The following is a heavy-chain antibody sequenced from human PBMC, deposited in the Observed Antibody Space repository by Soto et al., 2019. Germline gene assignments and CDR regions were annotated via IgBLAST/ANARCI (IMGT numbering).Heavy chain of an antibody. CDR3: AKDGLGFGELPCSDY. V-gene: IGHV3-23*01. CDR2: ISGSGGST. D-gene: IGHD3-10*01. J-gene: IGHJ4*02. CDR1: GFTFSSYA. Sequence: EVQLLESGGGLVQPGGSLRLSCAASGFTFSSYAMSWVRQAPGKGLEWVSAISGSGGSTYYADSVKGRCTISRDNSKNTLYLQMNSLRAEDTAVYYCAKDGLGFGELPCSDYWGQGTLVTVSS.